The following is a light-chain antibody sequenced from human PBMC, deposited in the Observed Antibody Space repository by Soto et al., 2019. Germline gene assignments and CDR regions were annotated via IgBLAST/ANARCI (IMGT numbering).Light chain of an antibody. CDR1: SSDVGHYDY. CDR2: DVK. V-gene: IGLV2-14*03. J-gene: IGLJ2*01. Sequence: QSVLTQPGSVSGSPGQSSTISCTGTSSDVGHYDYVSWYQQHPGKAPRLMISDVKNRPSGVSNRFSGSKSGNTASRTISGLQAEDEADYYCNSYSTSSTPLVFGGGTKLTVL. CDR3: NSYSTSSTPLV.